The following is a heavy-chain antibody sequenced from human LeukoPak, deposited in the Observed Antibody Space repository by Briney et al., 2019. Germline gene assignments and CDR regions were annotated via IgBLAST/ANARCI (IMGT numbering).Heavy chain of an antibody. V-gene: IGHV1-24*01. D-gene: IGHD3-10*01. J-gene: IGHJ4*02. CDR2: FDPEGGET. CDR1: GYTLTELS. Sequence: GASVKVSCKVSGYTLTELSMHWVRQAPGKGLEWMGGFDPEGGETIYAQKFQGRVTMTEDTSTDTAYMELSSLRSEDTAVYYCATVRTRITMVRGVQLVEYYFDYWGQGTLVTVSS. CDR3: ATVRTRITMVRGVQLVEYYFDY.